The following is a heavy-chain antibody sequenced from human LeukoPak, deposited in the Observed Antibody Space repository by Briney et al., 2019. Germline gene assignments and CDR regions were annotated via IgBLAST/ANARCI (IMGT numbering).Heavy chain of an antibody. CDR2: INPSAGST. V-gene: IGHV1-46*01. Sequence: ASVTVSGMASGYTFTSYYMHWVRQAPGQGREWMGIINPSAGSTTYAQKFQGRVTMTRDTSTSTVYMELSSLRSDDTAVYYCARPRVERYYDRSGSFDYWGQGTLVTVSS. D-gene: IGHD3-22*01. J-gene: IGHJ4*02. CDR1: GYTFTSYY. CDR3: ARPRVERYYDRSGSFDY.